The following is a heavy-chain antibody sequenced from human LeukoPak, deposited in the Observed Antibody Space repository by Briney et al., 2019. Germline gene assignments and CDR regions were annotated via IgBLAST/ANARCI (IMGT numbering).Heavy chain of an antibody. CDR1: GGTFSSYA. V-gene: IGHV1-69*06. Sequence: SVKVSCKASGGTFSSYAISWVRQAPGQGLEWVGGIIPIFGTANYAQKFQGRVTITADKSTSTAYMELSSLRSEDTAVFYWAGLHSGYDPRDYCGEGTLVTLYS. J-gene: IGHJ4*02. CDR2: IIPIFGTA. CDR3: AGLHSGYDPRDY. D-gene: IGHD5-12*01.